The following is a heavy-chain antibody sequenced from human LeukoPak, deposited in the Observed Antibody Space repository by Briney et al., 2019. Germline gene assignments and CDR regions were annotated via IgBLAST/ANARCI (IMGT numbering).Heavy chain of an antibody. J-gene: IGHJ4*02. CDR2: VSGSGDNT. V-gene: IGHV3-23*01. CDR3: AKESSGTFFYFDY. CDR1: GFTFSSYA. Sequence: GGSLRLSCAASGFTFSSYAMSWVRQAPGKGLEWVSAVSGSGDNTNYADSVKGRFTISRDNSKNTVYLQMNSLRAEDTAVYYCAKESSGTFFYFDYWGQGTLVTVSS. D-gene: IGHD6-25*01.